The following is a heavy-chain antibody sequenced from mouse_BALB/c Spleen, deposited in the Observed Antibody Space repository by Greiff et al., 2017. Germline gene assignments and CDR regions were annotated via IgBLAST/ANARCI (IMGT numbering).Heavy chain of an antibody. CDR3: TRRPYYYGSAMDY. V-gene: IGHV1S81*02. CDR1: GYTFTSYY. CDR2: INPSNGGT. D-gene: IGHD1-1*01. J-gene: IGHJ4*01. Sequence: QVQLKESGAELVKPGASVKLSCKASGYTFTSYYMYWVKQRPGQGLEWIGEINPSNGGTNFNEKFKSKATLTVDKSSSTAYMQLSSLTSEDSAVYYCTRRPYYYGSAMDYWGQGTSVTVSS.